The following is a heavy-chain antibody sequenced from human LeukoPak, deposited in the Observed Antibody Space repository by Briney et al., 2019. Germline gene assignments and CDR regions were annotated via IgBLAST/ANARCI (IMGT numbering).Heavy chain of an antibody. CDR3: ARGPDGNYAAFDI. CDR2: INPSGGST. D-gene: IGHD1-7*01. CDR1: GYTFTSYY. J-gene: IGHJ3*02. Sequence: AAVKVSCKASGYTFTSYYMHWMRQAPEQGLEWMGIINPSGGSTSYAQKFQGRVTMTRDMSTSTVYMELSSLRSEDTAVYYCARGPDGNYAAFDIWGQGTMVTVSS. V-gene: IGHV1-46*01.